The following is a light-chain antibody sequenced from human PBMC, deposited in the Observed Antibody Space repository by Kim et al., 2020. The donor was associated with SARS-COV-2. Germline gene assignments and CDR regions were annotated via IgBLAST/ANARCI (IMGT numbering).Light chain of an antibody. J-gene: IGLJ3*02. CDR2: KDS. CDR1: ALPKQY. CDR3: QSADSSGTYGV. V-gene: IGLV3-25*03. Sequence: SYELTQPPSVSVSPGQTARITCSGDALPKQYAYWYQQKPGQAPVLVIYKDSERPSGIPERFSGSSSGTTVTLTISGVQAEDEADYYCQSADSSGTYGVF.